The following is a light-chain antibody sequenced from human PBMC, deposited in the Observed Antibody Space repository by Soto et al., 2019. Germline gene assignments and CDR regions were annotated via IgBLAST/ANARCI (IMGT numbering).Light chain of an antibody. CDR3: QQYNNWPRT. J-gene: IGKJ1*01. CDR1: QSVSSN. V-gene: IGKV3-15*01. Sequence: EIVLPQSPAPLSLSPGERATLSCRASQSVSSNLAWYQQKPGQAPRLLIYGASTRATGIPARFSGSGSGTEVTLTISSLQSEDFAVYYCQQYNNWPRTFGQGTKVDI. CDR2: GAS.